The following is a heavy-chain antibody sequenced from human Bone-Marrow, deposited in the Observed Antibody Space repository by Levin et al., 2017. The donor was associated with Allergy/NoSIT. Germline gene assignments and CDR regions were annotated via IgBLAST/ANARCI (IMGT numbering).Heavy chain of an antibody. CDR1: GFTFENYG. V-gene: IGHV3-23*01. D-gene: IGHD3-16*01. CDR2: VSGSGAT. J-gene: IGHJ3*01. CDR3: AKDVFLGPHAFDV. Sequence: PGGSLRLSCVGSGFTFENYGMSWARQAPGKGLEWVSSVSGSGATYYADSVKGRFTISRDDSKNTLHLEMNSLRVEDTAVYFCAKDVFLGPHAFDVWGRGTMVIVSS.